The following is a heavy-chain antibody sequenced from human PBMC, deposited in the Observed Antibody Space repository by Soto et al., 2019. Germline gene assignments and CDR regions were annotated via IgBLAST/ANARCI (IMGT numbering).Heavy chain of an antibody. CDR1: GGSVKGYY. V-gene: IGHV4-34*01. D-gene: IGHD3-3*01. CDR2: INHTGGT. Sequence: XGTLSLTCAVYGGSVKGYYWNWIRQPPGKGLEWIGEINHTGGTHYNPSLKSRVTMSVDTSKNQFSLRLSSVTAADTAIYYCATRITVFGLLIPPFDPWGQGTQVTASS. CDR3: ATRITVFGLLIPPFDP. J-gene: IGHJ5*02.